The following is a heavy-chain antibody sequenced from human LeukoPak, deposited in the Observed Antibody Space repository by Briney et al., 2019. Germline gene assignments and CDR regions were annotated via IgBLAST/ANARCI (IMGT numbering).Heavy chain of an antibody. CDR3: AKGGAVSSKSITMVRGTRRYYYYMDV. Sequence: GGSLRLSCGASGFTFSTYGMTWVRQAPGKGLEWVSGMSDSGTNTYYADSVKGRFTISRDNSKNTLYLQMNSLIAEDTAVYYCAKGGAVSSKSITMVRGTRRYYYYMDVWGKGTTVTISS. V-gene: IGHV3-23*01. CDR1: GFTFSTYG. J-gene: IGHJ6*03. CDR2: MSDSGTNT. D-gene: IGHD3-10*01.